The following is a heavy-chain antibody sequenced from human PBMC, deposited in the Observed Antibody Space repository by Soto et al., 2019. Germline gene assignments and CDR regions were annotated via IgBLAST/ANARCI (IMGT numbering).Heavy chain of an antibody. J-gene: IGHJ4*02. V-gene: IGHV3-33*01. CDR2: IWYDGSNK. Sequence: GGSLRLSCAASGFTFSSYGMHWVRQAPGKGLEWVAVIWYDGSNKYYADSVKGRFTISRDNSKNTLYLQMNSLRAEDTAVYYCARDADRLDSGSYSWWFDYWGQGTLVTVSS. D-gene: IGHD1-26*01. CDR1: GFTFSSYG. CDR3: ARDADRLDSGSYSWWFDY.